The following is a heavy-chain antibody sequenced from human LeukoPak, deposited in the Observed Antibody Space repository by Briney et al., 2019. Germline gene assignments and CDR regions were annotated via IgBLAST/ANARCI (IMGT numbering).Heavy chain of an antibody. D-gene: IGHD3-10*01. V-gene: IGHV4-31*03. J-gene: IGHJ4*02. CDR3: ARGGTAYYYSY. CDR2: IYYSGST. CDR1: GGSINSGGYY. Sequence: PSQTLSLTCSVSGGSINSGGYYWSWIRQHPGKRLEWIGYIYYSGSTYYNPSLKSRVTISVDTSKNQFSLKLSSVTAADTAVYFCARGGTAYYYSYWGQGTLVTVSS.